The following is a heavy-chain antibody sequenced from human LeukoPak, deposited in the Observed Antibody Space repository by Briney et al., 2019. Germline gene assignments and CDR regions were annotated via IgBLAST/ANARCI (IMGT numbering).Heavy chain of an antibody. CDR1: GYSFTTYG. CDR2: ISANNNNT. Sequence: ASVKVSCKASGYSFTTYGISWVRQAPGQGLEWMGWISANNNNTDNVQKLQGRVTMTTDTSTSTAYMELRSLRSDDTAVYYCARALYHTFDYWGQGTLVTVSA. D-gene: IGHD2-2*01. CDR3: ARALYHTFDY. V-gene: IGHV1-18*01. J-gene: IGHJ4*02.